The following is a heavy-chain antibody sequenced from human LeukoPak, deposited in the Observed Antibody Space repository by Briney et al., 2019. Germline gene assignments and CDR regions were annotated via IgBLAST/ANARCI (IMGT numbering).Heavy chain of an antibody. CDR1: GGSISSYY. D-gene: IGHD1-26*01. CDR2: IYYSGIT. J-gene: IGHJ3*02. CDR3: ARAGRWEGRPHAFDI. V-gene: IGHV4-59*01. Sequence: SETLSLTCTVSGGSISSYYWSWIRQPPGKGLEWIGYIYYSGITTYNPSLQSRVTISVDTSKNQFSLKLSSVTAADTAVYYCARAGRWEGRPHAFDIWGQGTMVTVSS.